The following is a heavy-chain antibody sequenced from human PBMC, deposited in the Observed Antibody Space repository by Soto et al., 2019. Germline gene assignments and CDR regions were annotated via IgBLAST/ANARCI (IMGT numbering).Heavy chain of an antibody. CDR3: ARENYFDSSAYVDY. D-gene: IGHD3-22*01. J-gene: IGHJ4*02. Sequence: PSETLSLTCAVSGGSISSTNWWTWVRQPPGKGLEWIGEISHSGITNYNPSLKSRVTISVDKSKNHFSLELTSVTAADAAVYYCARENYFDSSAYVDYWGQGILVTVSS. CDR2: ISHSGIT. V-gene: IGHV4-4*02. CDR1: GGSISSTNW.